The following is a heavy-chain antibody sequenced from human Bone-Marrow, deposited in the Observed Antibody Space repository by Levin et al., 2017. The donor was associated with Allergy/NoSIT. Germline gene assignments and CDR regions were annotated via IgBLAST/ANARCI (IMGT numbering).Heavy chain of an antibody. CDR1: GGSFSGYY. CDR2: INHSGST. Sequence: SQTLSLTCAVYGGSFSGYYWSWIRQPPGKGLEWIGEINHSGSTNYNPSLKSRVTISVDTSKNQISLKVNSVTAADTAVYYCARWLPAMAHDYWGQGTLVTVSS. V-gene: IGHV4-34*01. D-gene: IGHD5-18*01. CDR3: ARWLPAMAHDY. J-gene: IGHJ4*02.